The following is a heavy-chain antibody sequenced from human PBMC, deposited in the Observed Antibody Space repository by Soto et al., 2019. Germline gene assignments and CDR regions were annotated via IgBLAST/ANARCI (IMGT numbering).Heavy chain of an antibody. CDR3: ARETEALDS. J-gene: IGHJ4*02. Sequence: PGGSLRLSCAASGVTFSSYAMHGVRQATGKGLEWVAVISYDGSNKYYADSVKGRFTISRDNSKNTLYLQMNSLRPEDTAVYFCARETEALDSWGQGTLVTVSS. CDR1: GVTFSSYA. V-gene: IGHV3-30-3*01. CDR2: ISYDGSNK.